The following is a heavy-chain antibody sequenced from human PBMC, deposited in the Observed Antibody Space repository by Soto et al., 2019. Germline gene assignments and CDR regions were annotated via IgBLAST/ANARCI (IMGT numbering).Heavy chain of an antibody. V-gene: IGHV3-33*01. CDR3: ASSLGGYCSGGSCYSGDS. CDR2: IWYDGHNK. J-gene: IGHJ4*02. D-gene: IGHD2-15*01. Sequence: GGSLRLSCAASGFTFRAYGMHWVRQAPGKGLEWVAVIWYDGHNKYYADSVKGRFTISRDNSKNTLYLQMNSLGAEDTAVYYCASSLGGYCSGGSCYSGDSWGQGTQVTVPQ. CDR1: GFTFRAYG.